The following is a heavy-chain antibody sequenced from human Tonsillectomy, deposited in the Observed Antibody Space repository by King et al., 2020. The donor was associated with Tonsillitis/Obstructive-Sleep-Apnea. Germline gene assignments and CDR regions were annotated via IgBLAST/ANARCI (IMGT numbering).Heavy chain of an antibody. CDR3: AKDSGGDFWSAKGWYFDL. V-gene: IGHV3-9*01. D-gene: IGHD3-3*01. J-gene: IGHJ2*01. Sequence: VQLVQSGGDLVQPGWSLRVSCAASGFTFDDYDMHWVRQAPGKGLEWVSGMSWNSDSIGYADSVKSRFTISRDNAKNSLYLQMNSLRAEDTALYYCAKDSGGDFWSAKGWYFDLWGRGTLVTVSS. CDR1: GFTFDDYD. CDR2: MSWNSDSI.